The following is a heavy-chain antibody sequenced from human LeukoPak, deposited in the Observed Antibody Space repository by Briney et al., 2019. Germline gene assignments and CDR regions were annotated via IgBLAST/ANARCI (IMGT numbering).Heavy chain of an antibody. Sequence: GGSLRLSCAASGFTFSSYWMHWVRQAPGKGLEWVSRINSDGSSTSYAASVKGRFTIPRDNPKNTLYLLMNSLRAEDTAVYYCARGQQSGSYFYYGLDVWAQGTTVTVPS. D-gene: IGHD1-26*01. CDR2: INSDGSST. J-gene: IGHJ6*02. V-gene: IGHV3-74*01. CDR1: GFTFSSYW. CDR3: ARGQQSGSYFYYGLDV.